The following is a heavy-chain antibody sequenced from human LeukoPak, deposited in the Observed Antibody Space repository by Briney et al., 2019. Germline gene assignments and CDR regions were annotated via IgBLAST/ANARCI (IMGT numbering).Heavy chain of an antibody. CDR1: GRSISSYY. CDR3: ERGRSTMVRGVIFYYMDV. V-gene: IGHV4-4*07. Sequence: SETLSLTCTLSGRSISSYYWSWIRQPAGKGLEWIGRIYTSGSTNYNPSLKSRVTMSIDTSKNQLSLKLSSVTAADTAVYDCERGRSTMVRGVIFYYMDVWGKGTTVTISS. CDR2: IYTSGST. J-gene: IGHJ6*03. D-gene: IGHD3-10*01.